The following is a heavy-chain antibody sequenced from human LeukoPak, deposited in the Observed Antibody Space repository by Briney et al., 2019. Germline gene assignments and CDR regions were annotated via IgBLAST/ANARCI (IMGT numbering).Heavy chain of an antibody. CDR3: AKEAHIAAAGTFDY. J-gene: IGHJ4*02. CDR2: ISYDGGNK. Sequence: GGSLRLSCAASGFTFSSYGMHWVRQAPGKGLEWVAVISYDGGNKYYADSVKGRFTISRDNSKNTLYLQMNSLRAEDTAVYYCAKEAHIAAAGTFDYWGQGTLVTVSS. CDR1: GFTFSSYG. D-gene: IGHD6-13*01. V-gene: IGHV3-30*18.